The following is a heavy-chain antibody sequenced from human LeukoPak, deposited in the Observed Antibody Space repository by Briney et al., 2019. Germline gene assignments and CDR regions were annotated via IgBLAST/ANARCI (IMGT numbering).Heavy chain of an antibody. CDR2: ISSTSNYI. J-gene: IGHJ3*02. CDR3: ARGGIITSYAFEI. CDR1: GFTFSTYA. D-gene: IGHD1-26*01. Sequence: GGSLRLSCAASGFTFSTYAISWVRQAPGKGLEWVSCISSTSNYIFYADSVRGRFTISRDNAKNSLYLQMDSLRAEDTAVYYCARGGIITSYAFEIWGQEAMVTVSS. V-gene: IGHV3-21*01.